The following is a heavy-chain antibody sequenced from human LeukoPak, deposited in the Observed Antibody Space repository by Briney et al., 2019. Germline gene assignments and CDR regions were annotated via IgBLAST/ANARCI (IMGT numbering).Heavy chain of an antibody. J-gene: IGHJ3*02. CDR2: ISSNGGST. D-gene: IGHD3-22*01. V-gene: IGHV3-64*01. CDR1: GFTFSSYA. Sequence: PGGSLRLSCAASGFTFSSYAMHWVRQAPGKGLEYVSAISSNGGSTYYANSVKGRFTISRDNSKNTLYLQMGSLRAEDMAVYYCARSYDSSGYYGNGDAFDIWGQGTMVTVSS. CDR3: ARSYDSSGYYGNGDAFDI.